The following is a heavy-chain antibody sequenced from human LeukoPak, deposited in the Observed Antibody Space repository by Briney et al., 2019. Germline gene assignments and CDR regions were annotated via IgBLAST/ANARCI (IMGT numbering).Heavy chain of an antibody. D-gene: IGHD3-16*01. CDR2: INHSGST. V-gene: IGHV4-38-2*02. CDR1: GYSINSGYY. Sequence: PSETLSLTCSVSGYSINSGYYWGWIRQPPGKGLEWIGSINHSGSTYYSPSLKSRVTISVDTSKNQFSLRLSSVTAADTAVYYCARGLGTAVDYWGQGTLVTVSS. CDR3: ARGLGTAVDY. J-gene: IGHJ4*02.